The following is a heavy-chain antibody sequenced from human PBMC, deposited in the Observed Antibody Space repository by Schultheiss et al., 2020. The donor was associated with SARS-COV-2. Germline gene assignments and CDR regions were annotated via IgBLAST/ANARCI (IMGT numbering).Heavy chain of an antibody. D-gene: IGHD6-13*01. CDR2: IYYSGST. CDR3: AREEGRHELGIDY. J-gene: IGHJ4*02. CDR1: GGSISSGGYY. V-gene: IGHV4-39*07. Sequence: SETLSLTCTVSGGSISSGGYYWSWIRQPPGKGLEWIGSIYYSGSTYYNPSLKSRVTISVDTSKNQFSLKLSSVTAADTAVYYCAREEGRHELGIDYWGQGTLVTVSS.